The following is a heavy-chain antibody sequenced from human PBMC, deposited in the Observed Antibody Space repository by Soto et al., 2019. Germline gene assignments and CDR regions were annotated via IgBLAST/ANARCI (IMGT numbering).Heavy chain of an antibody. J-gene: IGHJ6*02. Sequence: PSETLSLTCTVPGGSISSSSYYWGWIRQPPGKGLAWIGSIYYSGSTYYNPSLKSRVTISVDTSKNQFSLKLSSVTAADTAVYYCARHLIGAYGDYERHYYYYGMDVWGQGATVTVSS. CDR1: GGSISSSSYY. V-gene: IGHV4-39*01. D-gene: IGHD4-17*01. CDR3: ARHLIGAYGDYERHYYYYGMDV. CDR2: IYYSGST.